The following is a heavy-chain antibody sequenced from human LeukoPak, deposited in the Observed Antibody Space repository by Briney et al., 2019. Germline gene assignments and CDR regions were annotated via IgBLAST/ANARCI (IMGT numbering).Heavy chain of an antibody. CDR2: MNPNSGNT. CDR3: ARGRKRSSWYGVVAFDI. D-gene: IGHD6-13*01. Sequence: ASVKVSCKASGYTFTSYDINWVRQATGQGLEWMGWMNPNSGNTGYAQKFQGRVTMTRNTSISTAYMELSSLRSEDTAVYYCARGRKRSSWYGVVAFDIWGQGTMVTVSS. J-gene: IGHJ3*02. V-gene: IGHV1-8*01. CDR1: GYTFTSYD.